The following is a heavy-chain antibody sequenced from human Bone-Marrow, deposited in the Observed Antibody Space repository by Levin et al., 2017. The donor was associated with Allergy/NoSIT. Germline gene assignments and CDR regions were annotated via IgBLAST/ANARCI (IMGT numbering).Heavy chain of an antibody. D-gene: IGHD5-12*01. Sequence: PSETLSLTCTVSADSISRSYWSWIRQSPGKGLEFIGSIYHRATTDYNPSLKSRAAISIDTSQKQISLTLKSVITADTAIYYCARTGFSGFKNYFDDWGQGTLVTVSS. CDR1: ADSISRSY. J-gene: IGHJ4*02. CDR3: ARTGFSGFKNYFDD. V-gene: IGHV4-59*01. CDR2: IYHRATT.